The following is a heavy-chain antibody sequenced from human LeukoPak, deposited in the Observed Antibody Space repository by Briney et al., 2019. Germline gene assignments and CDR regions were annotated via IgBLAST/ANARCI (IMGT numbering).Heavy chain of an antibody. CDR1: GFTFSSYS. CDR3: ARVRPVAAFDI. D-gene: IGHD6-19*01. CDR2: ISSSSSYI. V-gene: IGHV3-21*01. Sequence: GGSLRLSCAASGFTFSSYSMNWVRQAPGKGLEWVSSISSSSSYIYYADSVKGRFTISRDNAKNSLYLQMNSLRAEDTAVYYCARVRPVAAFDIWGQRTMVTVSS. J-gene: IGHJ3*02.